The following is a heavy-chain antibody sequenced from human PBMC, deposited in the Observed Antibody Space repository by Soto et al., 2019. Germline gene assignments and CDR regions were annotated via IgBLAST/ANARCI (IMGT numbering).Heavy chain of an antibody. CDR2: IIPIFGTE. CDR1: GGTFSSYA. Sequence: QVQLVQSGAEVKKPGSSVKVSCKASGGTFSSYAISWVRQAPGQGLEWMGGIIPIFGTENYAQKFQGRVTITADESTITAYMELSRLRSEDTAVYYCARDDYYDSNYAVWGQGTLVTFSS. V-gene: IGHV1-69*12. J-gene: IGHJ4*02. D-gene: IGHD3-22*01. CDR3: ARDDYYDSNYAV.